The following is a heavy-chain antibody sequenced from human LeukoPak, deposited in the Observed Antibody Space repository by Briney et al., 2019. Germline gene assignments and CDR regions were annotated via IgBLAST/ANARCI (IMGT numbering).Heavy chain of an antibody. CDR2: ISYDGSNK. D-gene: IGHD6-13*01. V-gene: IGHV3-30-3*01. J-gene: IGHJ3*02. Sequence: GRSLRLSCAASGFTFSSYAMHWVRQAPGKGLEWVAVISYDGSNKYYADSVKGRFTISRDNSKNTLYLQMNSLRAEDTAAYYCARAGLAAANDAFEIWGQGTMVTVSS. CDR1: GFTFSSYA. CDR3: ARAGLAAANDAFEI.